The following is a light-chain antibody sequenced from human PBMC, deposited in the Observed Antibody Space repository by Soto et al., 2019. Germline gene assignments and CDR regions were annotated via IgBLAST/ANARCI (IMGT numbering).Light chain of an antibody. CDR1: ESLLHSNGYTY. CDR2: LAS. CDR3: MQYIPPRT. J-gene: IGKJ1*01. Sequence: DPVMTQSPLSLPVTPGESASISCRSSESLLHSNGYTYLDWYLLKPGQSPQLLIYLASNRASGXPXXVSGSGSGTDFTLKISRVEAEDVGIYYCMQYIPPRTFGQGPTVEIK. V-gene: IGKV2-28*01.